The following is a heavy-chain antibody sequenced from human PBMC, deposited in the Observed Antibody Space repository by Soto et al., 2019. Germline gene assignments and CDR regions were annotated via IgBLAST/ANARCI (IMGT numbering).Heavy chain of an antibody. CDR3: ARGNFWSGYHYGMDV. Sequence: SETLSLTCSVSGGSIGHFFWSWIRQPPGKGLEWVTYINYSGSTNNNPSLENRVTISVDTSKNQFSLRLSSVTAADTAVYYCARGNFWSGYHYGMDVWGQGTTVTVSS. CDR1: GGSIGHFF. V-gene: IGHV4-59*01. J-gene: IGHJ6*02. CDR2: INYSGST. D-gene: IGHD3-3*01.